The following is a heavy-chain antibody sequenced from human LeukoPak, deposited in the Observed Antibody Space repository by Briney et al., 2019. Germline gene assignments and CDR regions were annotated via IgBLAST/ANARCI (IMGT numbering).Heavy chain of an antibody. CDR1: GGSISSSSYY. V-gene: IGHV4-39*01. J-gene: IGHJ4*02. Sequence: PSETLSLTCTVSGGSISSSSYYWGWIRQSPGKGLEWIGSIYNSGSTYYNPSLKSRVTISVDTSKNQFSLKVTSVTAADTAVYYCARHRGYYGSGSYTPDYFDYWGQGTLVTVSS. CDR2: IYNSGST. D-gene: IGHD3-10*01. CDR3: ARHRGYYGSGSYTPDYFDY.